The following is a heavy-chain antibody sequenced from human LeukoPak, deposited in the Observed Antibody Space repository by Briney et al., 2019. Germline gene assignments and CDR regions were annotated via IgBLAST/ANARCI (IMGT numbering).Heavy chain of an antibody. CDR3: ARDYYGSDY. D-gene: IGHD3-10*01. V-gene: IGHV3-30*03. CDR1: GFTFSSYS. CDR2: MSYGGSKK. Sequence: GGSLRLSCAASGFTFSSYSMNWVRQAPGKGLEWVAVMSYGGSKKYYADSVRGRFTISRDNSKNTLYLQMNSLRAEDTAVYYCARDYYGSDYWGQGTLVTVSS. J-gene: IGHJ4*02.